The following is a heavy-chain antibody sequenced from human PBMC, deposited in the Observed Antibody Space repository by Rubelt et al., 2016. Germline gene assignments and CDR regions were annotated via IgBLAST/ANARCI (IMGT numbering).Heavy chain of an antibody. Sequence: QVQLQESGPGLVKPSQTLSLTCTVSGGSISSGGYYWRWIRQHPGKGLEWLGTIYYSGRTNYNPSPKGRVTSSVEPSKNQFSLKRSSVTAADTAVYYCAGGESRDAFDIWGQGTMVTVSS. V-gene: IGHV4-31*03. CDR3: AGGESRDAFDI. J-gene: IGHJ3*02. CDR2: IYYSGRT. D-gene: IGHD3-10*01. CDR1: GGSISSGGYY.